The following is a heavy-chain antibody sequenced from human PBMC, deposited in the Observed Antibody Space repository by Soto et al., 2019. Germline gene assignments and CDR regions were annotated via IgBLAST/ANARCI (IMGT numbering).Heavy chain of an antibody. J-gene: IGHJ6*02. Sequence: SVKVSCKASGGTFISYAISWVRQAPGQGLEWMGGIIPIFGTANYAQKFQGRVTITADESTSTAYMELSSLKSEDTAVYYCARVLTTVDPYGMDVWGQGTTVTVSS. CDR3: ARVLTTVDPYGMDV. D-gene: IGHD4-17*01. V-gene: IGHV1-69*13. CDR1: GGTFISYA. CDR2: IIPIFGTA.